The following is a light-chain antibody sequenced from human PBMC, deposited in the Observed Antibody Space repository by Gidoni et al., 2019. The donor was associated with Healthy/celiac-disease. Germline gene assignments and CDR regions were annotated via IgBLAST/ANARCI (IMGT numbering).Light chain of an antibody. J-gene: IGKJ1*01. CDR3: QQSYSTPPVT. V-gene: IGKV1-39*01. CDR2: AAS. Sequence: DIQMTQSPSSLSASVGDRVTITCRASQSISSYLNWYQQKPGKAPKLLIYAASSLQSGVPSRFSGSGSGTDFTLTIISLQPEDFATYYCQQSYSTPPVTFGQXAKVEIK. CDR1: QSISSY.